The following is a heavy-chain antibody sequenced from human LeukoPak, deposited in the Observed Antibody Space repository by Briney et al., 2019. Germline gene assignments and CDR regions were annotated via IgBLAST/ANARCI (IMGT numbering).Heavy chain of an antibody. V-gene: IGHV4-34*01. J-gene: IGHJ6*02. CDR1: GGSFSGYY. CDR3: ARVRGPNYDFWSGSYYYYGMDV. CDR2: INHSGST. Sequence: SETLSLTCAVYGGSFSGYYWSWIRQPPGKGLEWIGEINHSGSTNYNPSLKSRVTISVDTSKNQFSLKLSSVTAADTAVYYCARVRGPNYDFWSGSYYYYGMDVWGQGTTVTVSS. D-gene: IGHD3-3*01.